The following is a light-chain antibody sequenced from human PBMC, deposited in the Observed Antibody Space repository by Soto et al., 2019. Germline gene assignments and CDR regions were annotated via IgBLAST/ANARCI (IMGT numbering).Light chain of an antibody. V-gene: IGLV2-14*01. Sequence: QSALTQPASVSGSPGQSITISCTGTSSDVGGYNHVSWYQQHPGTAPKLMIYDVSNRPSGVSNRFSGSKSGNTASLTISGLQAEDEADYYCSSYTSSSTLVVFGGGTKVTVL. J-gene: IGLJ2*01. CDR1: SSDVGGYNH. CDR3: SSYTSSSTLVV. CDR2: DVS.